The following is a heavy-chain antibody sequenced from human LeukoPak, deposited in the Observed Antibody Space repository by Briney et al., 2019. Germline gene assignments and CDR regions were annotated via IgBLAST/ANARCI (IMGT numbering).Heavy chain of an antibody. Sequence: VASVNVSCKASGYTFTSYAMHWVRQAPGQRLEWMGWINAGNGNTKYSQKFQGRVTITRDTSASTAYMELSSLRSEDTAVYYCARGPLWFGELYFDYWGQGTLVTVSS. CDR2: INAGNGNT. V-gene: IGHV1-3*01. CDR1: GYTFTSYA. D-gene: IGHD3-10*01. J-gene: IGHJ4*02. CDR3: ARGPLWFGELYFDY.